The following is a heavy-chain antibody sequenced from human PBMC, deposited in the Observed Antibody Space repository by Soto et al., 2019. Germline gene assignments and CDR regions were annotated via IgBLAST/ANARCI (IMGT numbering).Heavy chain of an antibody. CDR3: ARIGGWYDIDF. V-gene: IGHV4-61*01. D-gene: IGHD6-19*01. CDR1: GGSVSSGSSH. J-gene: IGHJ4*02. CDR2: IFYNGTA. Sequence: PSETLSLTCRVAGGSVSSGSSHCSWIRQPPGKGLQFIGSIFYNGTANYSPSLKNRVSISIDTSQSQFFLQLISVAAADTAVYYCARIGGWYDIDFWGQGSLVTVSS.